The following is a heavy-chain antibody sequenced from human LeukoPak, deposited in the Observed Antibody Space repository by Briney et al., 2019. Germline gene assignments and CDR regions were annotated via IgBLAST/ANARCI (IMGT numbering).Heavy chain of an antibody. D-gene: IGHD6-13*01. CDR1: GFIFSSYW. CDR3: ARRRLGSSCYDY. V-gene: IGHV3-7*01. J-gene: IGHJ4*02. CDR2: IKQDGSEK. Sequence: PGGSRRLSCAASGFIFSSYWMSWVRPAPGKGLEWVANIKQDGSEKYYVDSVKGRFTISRDNAKNSLYLQMNSLRAEDTAVYYCARRRLGSSCYDYWGQGTLATVSS.